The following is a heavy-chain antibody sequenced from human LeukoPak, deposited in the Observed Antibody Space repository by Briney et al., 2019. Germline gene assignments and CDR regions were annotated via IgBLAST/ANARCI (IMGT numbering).Heavy chain of an antibody. CDR2: INHSGST. J-gene: IGHJ5*02. D-gene: IGHD3-16*02. Sequence: SETLSLTCAVYGGSFSGYYWSWIRQPPGKGLEWIGEINHSGSTNYNPSLKSRATISVDTSKNQFSLKLSSVTAADTAVYYCARGVNYDYVWGSYRYRHNWFDPWGQGTLVTVSS. CDR3: ARGVNYDYVWGSYRYRHNWFDP. CDR1: GGSFSGYY. V-gene: IGHV4-34*01.